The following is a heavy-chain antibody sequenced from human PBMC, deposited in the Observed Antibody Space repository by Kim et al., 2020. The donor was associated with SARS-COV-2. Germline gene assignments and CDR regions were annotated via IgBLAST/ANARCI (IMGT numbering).Heavy chain of an antibody. CDR3: EHINSYGSGSYYYIDY. D-gene: IGHD3-10*01. CDR2: IFWDDDK. J-gene: IGHJ4*02. CDR1: GFSLSTSGVA. Sequence: SGPTLVNPTQTLTLTCTFSGFSLSTSGVAVGWIRQPPGKALEWLALIFWDDDKRFIPSMKSRLTITKDTSKNQVVLRMTNMDPVDTATYFCEHINSYGSGSYYYIDYWGQGTLVTVSS. V-gene: IGHV2-5*02.